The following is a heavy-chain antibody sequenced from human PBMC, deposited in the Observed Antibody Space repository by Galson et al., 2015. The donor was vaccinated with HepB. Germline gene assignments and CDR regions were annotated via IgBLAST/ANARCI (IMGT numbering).Heavy chain of an antibody. D-gene: IGHD3-9*01. CDR3: ARDPASTLRYFDWLLGYYGMDV. CDR1: GGSFSGYY. J-gene: IGHJ6*02. V-gene: IGHV4-34*01. CDR2: INHSGST. Sequence: ETLSLTCAVYGGSFSGYYWSWIRQPPGKGLEWIGEINHSGSTNYNPSLKSRVTISVDTSKNQFSLKLSSVTAADTAVYYCARDPASTLRYFDWLLGYYGMDVWGQGTTVTVSS.